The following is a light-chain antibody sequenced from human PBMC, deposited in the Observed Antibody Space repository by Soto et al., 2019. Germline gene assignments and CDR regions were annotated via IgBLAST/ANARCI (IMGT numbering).Light chain of an antibody. CDR3: QQYVSPPLT. V-gene: IGKV3-20*01. CDR2: GAS. CDR1: QSVSNNY. J-gene: IGKJ4*01. Sequence: EIVLTQSPGTLSLSPGEGATLSCRASQSVSNNYLAWYQQKPGQAPRLVISGASSRATAIPDRFSGSGSGTDFTLTISRLEPEDFAVYYCQQYVSPPLTFGGGTKVDIK.